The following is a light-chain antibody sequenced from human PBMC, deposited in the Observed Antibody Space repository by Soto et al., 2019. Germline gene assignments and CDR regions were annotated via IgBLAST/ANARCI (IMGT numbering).Light chain of an antibody. J-gene: IGKJ3*01. CDR3: QQYGSSPL. V-gene: IGKV3-20*01. CDR1: QSVSSSY. CDR2: GTS. Sequence: EIVLTQSPGTLSLSPGERATLSCRASQSVSSSYLAWYQHKPGQAPRLLIYGTSNRATGIPDRFSGSGSGTDFTLTINRLEPEDSAVYYCQQYGSSPLFGPGTKVDI.